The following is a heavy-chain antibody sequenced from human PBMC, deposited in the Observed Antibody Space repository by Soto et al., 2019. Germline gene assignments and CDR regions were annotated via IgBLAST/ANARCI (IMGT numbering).Heavy chain of an antibody. J-gene: IGHJ4*02. CDR1: GGSFTSNNW. Sequence: SETLALTCAVSGGSFTSNNWWTWVRQPPGQGLEWIGEIYRTGSTNYNPSLKSRVTISLDKSENQFSLKVTSLTAADTAVYYCASRDPGTSVDYWGQGTLVTASS. CDR3: ASRDPGTSVDY. CDR2: IYRTGST. V-gene: IGHV4-4*02. D-gene: IGHD1-7*01.